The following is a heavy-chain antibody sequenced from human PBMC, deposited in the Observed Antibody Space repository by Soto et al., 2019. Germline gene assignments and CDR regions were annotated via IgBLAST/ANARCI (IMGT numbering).Heavy chain of an antibody. J-gene: IGHJ4*02. CDR2: IYWDDDK. D-gene: IGHD6-6*01. Sequence: QITLKESGPTLVKPTQTLTLTCTFSGFPLSTSGVDVGWIRQPPGKALEWLALIYWDDDKRYKPSLKSRLTINKGTSRNQVVLTMTTMDPLDTATYYCAHRRPYSNSPEYFFDYWGQGTLVTVSS. CDR3: AHRRPYSNSPEYFFDY. V-gene: IGHV2-5*02. CDR1: GFPLSTSGVD.